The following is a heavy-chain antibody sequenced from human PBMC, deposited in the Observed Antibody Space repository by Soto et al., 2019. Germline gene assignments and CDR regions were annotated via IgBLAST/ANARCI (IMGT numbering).Heavy chain of an antibody. CDR3: AKVAQGDPLISDYGMDV. J-gene: IGHJ6*02. D-gene: IGHD2-21*02. V-gene: IGHV3-30*18. CDR1: GFPFSSYG. Sequence: PGGSLRLSCAASGFPFSSYGMHWFRQAPGKGLEWVAVVSYDGSDKYYADSVKGRFTGSRDNSKTTLYLQMNSLRIEDTAVYYCAKVAQGDPLISDYGMDVWGQGTTVTVSS. CDR2: VSYDGSDK.